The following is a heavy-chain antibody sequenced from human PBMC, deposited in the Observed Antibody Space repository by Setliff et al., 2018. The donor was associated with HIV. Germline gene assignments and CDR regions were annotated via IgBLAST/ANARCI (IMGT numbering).Heavy chain of an antibody. V-gene: IGHV4-39*01. J-gene: IGHJ3*02. CDR1: GGSISSSSYY. Sequence: PSETLSLTCTVSGGSISSSSYYWGWIRQPPGKGLEWIGSIYYSGKTYYMPSLRSRVTISVDMSKNQFSLNLNSVTAADTAVYYCARGQGCGGGCHYAFEMWGQGTMVTVSS. CDR3: ARGQGCGGGCHYAFEM. CDR2: IYYSGKT. D-gene: IGHD2-21*02.